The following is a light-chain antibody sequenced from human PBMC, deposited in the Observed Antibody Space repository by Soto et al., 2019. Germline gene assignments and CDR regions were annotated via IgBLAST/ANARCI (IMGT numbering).Light chain of an antibody. Sequence: QSALTQPASVSGSPGQSIAISCTGSSSDVGIYNYVSWYQQHPGKVPKLIIYEVTNRPSGVSNRFSGSKSGNTASLTISGLQAEDEADYYCCSYTSSTNYVFGAGTKVTVL. V-gene: IGLV2-14*01. J-gene: IGLJ1*01. CDR3: CSYTSSTNYV. CDR2: EVT. CDR1: SSDVGIYNY.